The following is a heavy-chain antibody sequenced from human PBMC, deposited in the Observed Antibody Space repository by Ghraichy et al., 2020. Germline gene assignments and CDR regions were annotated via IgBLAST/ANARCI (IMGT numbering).Heavy chain of an antibody. Sequence: ASVKVSCKASGYTFTSYGISWVRQAPGQGLEWMGWISAYNGNTNYAQKLQGRVTMTTDTSTSTAYMELRSLRSDDTAVYYCARDLDRETMVRGVNHFDPWGQGTLVTVSS. D-gene: IGHD3-10*01. CDR3: ARDLDRETMVRGVNHFDP. J-gene: IGHJ5*02. CDR1: GYTFTSYG. V-gene: IGHV1-18*01. CDR2: ISAYNGNT.